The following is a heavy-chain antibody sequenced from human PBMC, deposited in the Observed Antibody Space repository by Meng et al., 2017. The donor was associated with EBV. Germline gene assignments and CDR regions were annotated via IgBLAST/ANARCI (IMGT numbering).Heavy chain of an antibody. J-gene: IGHJ4*02. CDR1: GFSLSTRGVG. Sequence: QITLKESGPTPVKPPQTLTLTCTLSGFSLSTRGVGVGWIRQPPGKALEWLALIYWDDDKRYSPSLKSRLTITKDTSKNQVVLTMTNMDPVDAATYYCAHIIAARPFDYWGQGTLVTVSS. V-gene: IGHV2-5*02. CDR3: AHIIAARPFDY. CDR2: IYWDDDK. D-gene: IGHD6-6*01.